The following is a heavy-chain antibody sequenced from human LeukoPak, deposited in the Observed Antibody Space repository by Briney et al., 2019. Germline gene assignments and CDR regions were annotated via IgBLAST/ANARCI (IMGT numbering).Heavy chain of an antibody. Sequence: SETLSLTCTVSGYSISSGYYWGWIRQPPGKGLEWIGSIHHSGSTYYNPSLKSRVTISVDTSKNQFSLKLSSVTAADTAVYYCARSSSLGESWGQGTLVTVSS. D-gene: IGHD3-16*01. CDR3: ARSSSLGES. CDR2: IHHSGST. V-gene: IGHV4-38-2*02. CDR1: GYSISSGYY. J-gene: IGHJ4*02.